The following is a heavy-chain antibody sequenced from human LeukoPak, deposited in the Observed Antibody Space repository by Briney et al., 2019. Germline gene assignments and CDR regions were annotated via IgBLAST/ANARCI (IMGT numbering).Heavy chain of an antibody. J-gene: IGHJ4*02. CDR2: INHSGST. V-gene: IGHV4-34*01. D-gene: IGHD6-6*01. CDR1: GGSFSGYY. CDR3: ARGGRSSSESVDY. Sequence: KPSETLSLTCAVYGGSFSGYYWSWIRPPPGKGLEWIGEINHSGSTNYNPSLKSRVTISVDTSKNQFSLKLSSVTAADTAVYYCARGGRSSSESVDYWGQGTLVTVSS.